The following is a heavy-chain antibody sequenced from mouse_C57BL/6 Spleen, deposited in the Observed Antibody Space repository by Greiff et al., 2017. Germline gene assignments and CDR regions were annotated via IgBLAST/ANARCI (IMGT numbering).Heavy chain of an antibody. Sequence: QVQLQQPGAELVKPGASVKLSCKASGYTFTSYWMQWVKQRPGQGLEWIGELDPSDSYTNYNQKFKGKATLTIDTSSSPTYMQLRSLTSEDSAVYYCARRDGSSGMAMDYWGQGTSVTVSS. CDR1: GYTFTSYW. V-gene: IGHV1-50*01. CDR3: ARRDGSSGMAMDY. D-gene: IGHD1-1*01. J-gene: IGHJ4*01. CDR2: LDPSDSYT.